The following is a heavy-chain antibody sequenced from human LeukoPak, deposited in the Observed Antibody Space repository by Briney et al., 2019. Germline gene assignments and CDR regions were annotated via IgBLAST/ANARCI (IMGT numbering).Heavy chain of an antibody. CDR2: IKQDGSEE. D-gene: IGHD6-13*01. V-gene: IGHV3-7*01. CDR3: ARVTIAAAQYYFDY. Sequence: GGSLRLSCAASGFTFSSYWMSWVRQAPGKGLEWVANIKQDGSEEYYVDSVKGRFTIPRDNAKNSLYLQMNSLRAEDTAVYYCARVTIAAAQYYFDYWGQGTLVTVSS. CDR1: GFTFSSYW. J-gene: IGHJ4*02.